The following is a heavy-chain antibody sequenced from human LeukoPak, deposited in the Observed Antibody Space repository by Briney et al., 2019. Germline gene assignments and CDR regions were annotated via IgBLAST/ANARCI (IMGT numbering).Heavy chain of an antibody. D-gene: IGHD3-9*01. CDR3: ARDEYFDYLLWYY. Sequence: PSETLSLTCTVSGGSISSYYWSWIRQPPGKGLEWIGYIYNSGSTNYNPSLKSRVTISVDTSKNQFSLKLSSVTAADTAVYYCARDEYFDYLLWYYWGQGTLVTVSS. CDR2: IYNSGST. V-gene: IGHV4-59*12. CDR1: GGSISSYY. J-gene: IGHJ4*02.